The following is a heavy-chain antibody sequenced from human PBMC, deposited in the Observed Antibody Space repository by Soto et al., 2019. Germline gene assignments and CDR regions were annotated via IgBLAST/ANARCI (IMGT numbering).Heavy chain of an antibody. J-gene: IGHJ3*02. V-gene: IGHV3-9*01. CDR3: AKGDMAFDI. CDR2: ISWNSGSI. D-gene: IGHD2-15*01. CDR1: GFTFDDYA. Sequence: EVQLVESGGGLVQPGRSLRLSCAASGFTFDDYAMHWVRQAPGKGLEWVSGISWNSGSIGYADSVKGRFTISRDNAKNSLYLQMNSLRAEDTALYYCAKGDMAFDIWGQGTMVTVSS.